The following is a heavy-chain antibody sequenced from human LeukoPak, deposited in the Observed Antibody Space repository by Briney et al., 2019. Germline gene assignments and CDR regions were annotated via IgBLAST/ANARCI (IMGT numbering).Heavy chain of an antibody. D-gene: IGHD7-27*01. CDR3: ARRFSAGDKGLDY. CDR1: GGSMSHH. Sequence: SETLSLTCTVSGGSMSHHWSWIRQSPGKGLEWIGYISHTASTNYNPSLKSRVTISVDRSKNQFSLKLSSVTAADTAVYYCARRFSAGDKGLDYWGQGTLVTVSS. V-gene: IGHV4-59*11. J-gene: IGHJ4*02. CDR2: ISHTAST.